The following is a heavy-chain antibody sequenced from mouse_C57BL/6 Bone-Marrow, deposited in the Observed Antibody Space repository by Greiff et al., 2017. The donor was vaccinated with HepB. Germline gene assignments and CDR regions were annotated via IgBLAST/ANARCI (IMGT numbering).Heavy chain of an antibody. Sequence: QVQLQQSGAELVRPGTSVKVSCKASGYAFTNYLIEWVKQRPGQGLEWIGVINPGSGGTNYNEKFKGKATLTADKSSSTAYMQRSSLTSEASAVYFCARQLRLLAWFAYWGQGTLVTVSA. J-gene: IGHJ3*01. V-gene: IGHV1-54*01. CDR2: INPGSGGT. CDR3: ARQLRLLAWFAY. D-gene: IGHD3-2*02. CDR1: GYAFTNYL.